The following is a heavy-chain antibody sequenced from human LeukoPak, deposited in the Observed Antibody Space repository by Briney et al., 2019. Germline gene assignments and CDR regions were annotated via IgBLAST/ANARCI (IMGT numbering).Heavy chain of an antibody. CDR2: IYDSGST. J-gene: IGHJ4*02. V-gene: IGHV4-39*01. Sequence: SETLSLTCTVSGGSISSNNYFWGWIRQPPGKGLEWIGSIYDSGSTYCNPSLKSRVTISVDTSKNQFSLKLSSVTAADTAVYYCATSLRYFDWLPQTDYWGQGTLVTVSS. D-gene: IGHD3-9*01. CDR1: GGSISSNNYF. CDR3: ATSLRYFDWLPQTDY.